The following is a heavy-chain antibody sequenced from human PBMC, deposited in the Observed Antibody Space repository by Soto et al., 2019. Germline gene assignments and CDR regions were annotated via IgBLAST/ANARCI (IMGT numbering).Heavy chain of an antibody. J-gene: IGHJ5*02. CDR1: GYTLSRYW. CDR3: ARNDSSGYSNWFDP. V-gene: IGHV5-51*01. Sequence: VKLVQSGAEVKQAGESLKISCKTSGYTLSRYWIAWVRQTPGRGLEWMGIIYPADSDTRYSPSFQGQVTMSADKSTSTAYLHWNSLKAADSATYYCARNDSSGYSNWFDPWGQGTLVTVSS. CDR2: IYPADSDT. D-gene: IGHD3-22*01.